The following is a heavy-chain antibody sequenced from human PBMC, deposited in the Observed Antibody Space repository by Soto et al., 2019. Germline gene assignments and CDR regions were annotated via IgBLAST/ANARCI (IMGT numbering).Heavy chain of an antibody. CDR1: GFTFSTYA. D-gene: IGHD6-19*01. CDR2: IRGSGGNT. V-gene: IGHV3-23*01. J-gene: IGHJ3*02. CDR3: ARVKDKITSSGWYGGDDI. Sequence: EVQLLESGGGLVQPGGSLRLSCAASGFTFSTYAMSWVRQAPGKGLEWVATIRGSGGNTHYADSVKGRFTTSSDNSENTLYLQSSSLRAEDTAVYYCARVKDKITSSGWYGGDDIWGHGKMVTVSS.